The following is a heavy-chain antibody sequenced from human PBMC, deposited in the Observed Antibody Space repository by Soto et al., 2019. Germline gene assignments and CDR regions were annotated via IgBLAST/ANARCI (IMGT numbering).Heavy chain of an antibody. CDR2: ISSSSSYT. CDR3: ARAVIVVVPAAGSDY. J-gene: IGHJ4*02. D-gene: IGHD2-2*01. V-gene: IGHV3-11*06. Sequence: PGGSLRLSCAASGFTFSDYYMSWIRQAPGKGLEWVSYISSSSSYTNYADSVKGRFTISRDNAKNSLYLQMNSLRAEDTAVYYCARAVIVVVPAAGSDYWGQGTLVTVSS. CDR1: GFTFSDYY.